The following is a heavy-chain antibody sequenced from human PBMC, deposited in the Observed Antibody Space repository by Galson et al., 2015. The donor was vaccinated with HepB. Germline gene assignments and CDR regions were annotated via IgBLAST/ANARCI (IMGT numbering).Heavy chain of an antibody. J-gene: IGHJ4*02. D-gene: IGHD4-11*01. CDR2: ISSSSSYI. V-gene: IGHV3-21*01. Sequence: SLRLSCAASGFNFSNHSMNWVRQAPGKGLEWVSSISSSSSYIYYADSVKGRFTISRDDAKNSLYLQMNSLRAEDTAVYYCASSPYFCIMASTAVNFWGQGTLVAVSS. CDR3: ASSPYFCIMASTAVNF. CDR1: GFNFSNHS.